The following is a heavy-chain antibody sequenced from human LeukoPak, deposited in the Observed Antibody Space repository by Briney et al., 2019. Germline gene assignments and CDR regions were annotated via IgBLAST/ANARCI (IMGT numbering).Heavy chain of an antibody. CDR2: INPNSGGT. D-gene: IGHD3-22*01. J-gene: IGHJ4*02. CDR1: GYTFTGYY. V-gene: IGHV1-2*02. Sequence: GASVKVSCKASGYTFTGYYMHWVRQAPGQGLEWMGLINPNSGGTNYPQKFQGRVTMNRDTSISTAYMELSRLRSEDTAIYYCAREDYYDSGSSDYWGQGTLVTVSS. CDR3: AREDYYDSGSSDY.